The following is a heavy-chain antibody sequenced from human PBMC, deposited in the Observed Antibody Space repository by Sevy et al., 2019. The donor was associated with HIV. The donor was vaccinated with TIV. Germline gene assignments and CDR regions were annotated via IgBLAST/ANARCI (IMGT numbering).Heavy chain of an antibody. J-gene: IGHJ4*02. V-gene: IGHV1-18*01. Sequence: ASVKVSCKASGYTFASYGVSWVRQAPGQGLEWMGWISPYTGNTNYAQRFQARVTMTTDTSTSTAYLELRNLRSDDTAVYYCARDTPQGVVIRPPATRGGIDFWGQGTLVTVSS. D-gene: IGHD2-15*01. CDR1: GYTFASYG. CDR2: ISPYTGNT. CDR3: ARDTPQGVVIRPPATRGGIDF.